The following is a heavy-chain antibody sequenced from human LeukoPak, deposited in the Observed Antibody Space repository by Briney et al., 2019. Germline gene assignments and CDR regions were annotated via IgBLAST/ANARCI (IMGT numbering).Heavy chain of an antibody. J-gene: IGHJ4*02. V-gene: IGHV3-23*01. Sequence: GGSLRLSCAASGFTFSSYAMSWVRQAPGKGREWVSAISGSGGSTYYADSVKGRFTISRDNSKNTLYLQMNSLRVEDTAVYYCAKGSGYSYAYYFDYWGQGTLVTVSS. CDR1: GFTFSSYA. D-gene: IGHD5-18*01. CDR3: AKGSGYSYAYYFDY. CDR2: ISGSGGST.